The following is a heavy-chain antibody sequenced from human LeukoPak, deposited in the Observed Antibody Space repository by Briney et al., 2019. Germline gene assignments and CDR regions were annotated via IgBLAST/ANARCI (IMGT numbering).Heavy chain of an antibody. D-gene: IGHD2-15*01. CDR2: ISSSSSYI. CDR3: ARGAPGDCSGGSCYYYYGMDV. J-gene: IGHJ6*04. V-gene: IGHV3-21*05. Sequence: GGSLGLSCAASGFTFSSYEMNWVRQAPGKGLEWVSYISSSSSYIYYADSVKGRFTISRDNAKNSLYLQMNSLRAEDTAVYYCARGAPGDCSGGSCYYYYGMDVWGKGTTVTVSS. CDR1: GFTFSSYE.